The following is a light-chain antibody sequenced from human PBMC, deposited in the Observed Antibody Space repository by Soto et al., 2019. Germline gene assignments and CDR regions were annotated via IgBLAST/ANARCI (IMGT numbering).Light chain of an antibody. V-gene: IGKV1-5*03. Sequence: DIQMTQSPSTLSASVGDRVTITCRASQSVITSLAWYQHKPGKAPKLLIYKASSLESGVPSRFGGSGSGTEFTLTISSLQPDDFATYYCQQYNSYSRTFGQGTKVEIK. CDR2: KAS. J-gene: IGKJ1*01. CDR3: QQYNSYSRT. CDR1: QSVITS.